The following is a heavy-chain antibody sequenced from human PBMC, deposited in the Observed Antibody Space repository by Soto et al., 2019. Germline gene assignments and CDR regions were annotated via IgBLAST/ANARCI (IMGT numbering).Heavy chain of an antibody. CDR1: GGSISSYY. Sequence: SETLSLTCTVSGGSISSYYWSWIRQPPGKGLELIGYIYYSGSTNYNPSLKSRVTISVDTSKNQFSLNLTSVTAADTAVYYCARVGSSWPFYFDYWGQGTTVTVSS. CDR2: IYYSGST. J-gene: IGHJ4*03. D-gene: IGHD6-13*01. CDR3: ARVGSSWPFYFDY. V-gene: IGHV4-59*08.